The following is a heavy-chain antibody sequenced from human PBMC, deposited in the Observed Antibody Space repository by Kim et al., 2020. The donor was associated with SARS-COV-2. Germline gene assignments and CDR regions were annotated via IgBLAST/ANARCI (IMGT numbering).Heavy chain of an antibody. V-gene: IGHV3-23*01. D-gene: IGHD1-1*01. J-gene: IGHJ4*02. CDR1: GLNFTSYG. CDR3: AKDRTQGQMPRYFDY. CDR2: FSGSGGIA. Sequence: GGSLRLSCAASGLNFTSYGMNWVRQVPGKGLEWVSGFSGSGGIASYADSVKGRFTISRDNSKDTLYLQMNSLRADDTALYYCAKDRTQGQMPRYFDYWGQGTLVTVSS.